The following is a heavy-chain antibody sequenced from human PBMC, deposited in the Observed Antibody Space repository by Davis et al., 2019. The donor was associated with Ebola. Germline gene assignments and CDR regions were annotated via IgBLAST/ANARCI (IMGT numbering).Heavy chain of an antibody. D-gene: IGHD4-17*01. CDR2: MNPNSGNT. CDR1: GGTFSSYD. V-gene: IGHV1-8*02. J-gene: IGHJ5*02. CDR3: ARDTRIYGDYPNWFDP. Sequence: ASVKVSCKASGGTFSSYDINWVRQATGQGLEWMGWMNPNSGNTGYAQKFQGRVTMTRNTSISTAYMELSSLRSEDTAVYYCARDTRIYGDYPNWFDPWGQGTLVTVSS.